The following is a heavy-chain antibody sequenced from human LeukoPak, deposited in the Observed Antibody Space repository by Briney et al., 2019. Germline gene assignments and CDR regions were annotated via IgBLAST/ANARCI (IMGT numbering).Heavy chain of an antibody. V-gene: IGHV3-30*02. J-gene: IGHJ4*02. Sequence: GGSLRLSCAASGFTFSNYGMHWVRLAPGKGLEWVSFIRYDGGNKWYADSVKGRFTASRDNSNNTLYLQMNSLTTEDTAVYYCAKDQGAKYYFDYWGQGTPVTVSS. CDR3: AKDQGAKYYFDY. CDR2: IRYDGGNK. CDR1: GFTFSNYG.